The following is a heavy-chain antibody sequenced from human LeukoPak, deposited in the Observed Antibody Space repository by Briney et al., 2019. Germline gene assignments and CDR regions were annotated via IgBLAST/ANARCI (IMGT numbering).Heavy chain of an antibody. CDR3: VRLFGGVTTFDY. CDR2: INQDGSAE. Sequence: PGGSLRLSCAASGFTFSTYSMSWVRQAPGKGLDWVASINQDGSAEYYVDSVRGRFTISRDNAKNSLYLQVNSLRVDDTAVYYCVRLFGGVTTFDYWGQGTLVTVSP. CDR1: GFTFSTYS. D-gene: IGHD4-17*01. J-gene: IGHJ4*02. V-gene: IGHV3-7*01.